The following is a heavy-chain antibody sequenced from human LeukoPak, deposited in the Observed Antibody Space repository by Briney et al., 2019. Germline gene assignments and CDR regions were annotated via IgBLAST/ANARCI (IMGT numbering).Heavy chain of an antibody. CDR3: ARDYSSSSWMEAFEI. V-gene: IGHV4-4*02. CDR2: MYHSGTT. J-gene: IGHJ3*02. Sequence: SGTLSLTCTVSGDSIRSSNWWSWVRQPPGKGLEWIGEMYHSGTTNYNPTLKSRITISLDTSNNQFFLDMTSVTAADTAVYYCARDYSSSSWMEAFEIWGPGTKVTVSS. D-gene: IGHD4-11*01. CDR1: GDSIRSSNW.